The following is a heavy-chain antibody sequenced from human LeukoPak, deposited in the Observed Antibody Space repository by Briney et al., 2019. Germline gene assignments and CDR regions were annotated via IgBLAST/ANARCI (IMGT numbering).Heavy chain of an antibody. D-gene: IGHD6-13*01. V-gene: IGHV4-59*01. CDR3: AGVQVAAAVYYFDY. CDR1: GGSISSYY. J-gene: IGHJ4*02. Sequence: SSETLSLTCTVSGGSISSYYWSWIRQPPGKGLEWIGYIYYSGSTNYNPSLKSRVTISVDTSKNQFSLKLSSVTAADTAVYYCAGVQVAAAVYYFDYWGQGTLVTVSS. CDR2: IYYSGST.